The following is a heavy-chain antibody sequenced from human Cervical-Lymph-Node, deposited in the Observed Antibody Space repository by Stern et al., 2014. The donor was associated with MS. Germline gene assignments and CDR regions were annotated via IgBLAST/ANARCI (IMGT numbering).Heavy chain of an antibody. CDR1: GFIFDDYA. CDR3: VKDSSSTPFYYHGVDV. CDR2: ISWNSDNI. Sequence: EVQLVESGGGLVQPGRSLTLSCATSGFIFDDYAMQWVRQAPGKGLEWVAGISWNSDNIGYADSVKGRFAISRDNAKNSLYLQMNRLREEDTALYYCVKDSSSTPFYYHGVDVWGQGTTVTVSS. J-gene: IGHJ6*02. D-gene: IGHD3-10*01. V-gene: IGHV3-9*01.